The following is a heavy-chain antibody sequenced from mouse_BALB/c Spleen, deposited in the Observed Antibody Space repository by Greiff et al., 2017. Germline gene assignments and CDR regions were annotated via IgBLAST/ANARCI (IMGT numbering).Heavy chain of an antibody. D-gene: IGHD1-1*01. CDR1: GYTFTAYN. CDR2: IYPYNGGT. J-gene: IGHJ3*01. Sequence: VQLKRSEPELVNPGASVKISCKASGYTFTAYNMHWVRQSHGKSLEWIGYIYPYNGGTGYNQKFKSKATLTVDNSSSTAYMELRSLTSEDSAVYYCARWDYYGSSPFAYWGQGTLVTVSA. CDR3: ARWDYYGSSPFAY. V-gene: IGHV1S29*02.